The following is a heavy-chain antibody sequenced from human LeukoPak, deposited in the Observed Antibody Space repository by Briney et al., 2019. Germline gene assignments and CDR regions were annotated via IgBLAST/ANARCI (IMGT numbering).Heavy chain of an antibody. J-gene: IGHJ4*02. CDR3: ARTTRTAAVTGTWDY. Sequence: GGSLRLSCAASGFTFSSFTMSWVRQAPGKGLEWVSAMSGSGRSTYYADSVKGRFTISRDNSKNTLYLQMNSLRAEDTAIYYCARTTRTAAVTGTWDYWGQGTLVTVSS. CDR1: GFTFSSFT. V-gene: IGHV3-23*01. CDR2: MSGSGRST. D-gene: IGHD1/OR15-1a*01.